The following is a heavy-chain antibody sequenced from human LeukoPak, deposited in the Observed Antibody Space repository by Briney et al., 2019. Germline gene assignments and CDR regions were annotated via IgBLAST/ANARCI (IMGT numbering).Heavy chain of an antibody. D-gene: IGHD2-15*01. V-gene: IGHV3-30*04. CDR2: IPFDGSNK. J-gene: IGHJ4*02. CDR3: AREGVVAAHPLDY. CDR1: GFTFSRYD. Sequence: GGSLRLSCAASGFTFSRYDMHWVRQAPGKGLEWVAIIPFDGSNKYYADSVKGRFTISRDNSKNTLYVQMNSLRAEDTAVYYCAREGVVAAHPLDYWGQGTLVSVSS.